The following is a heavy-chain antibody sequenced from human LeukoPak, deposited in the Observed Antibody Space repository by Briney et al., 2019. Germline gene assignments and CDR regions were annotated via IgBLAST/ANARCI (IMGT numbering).Heavy chain of an antibody. Sequence: NSSETLSLTCTVSGASISSSTDYWGWIRQPPGKGLEWIANIYYSGSTYYNPSLKSRVTISVDTSKNQFSLKLSSVTAADTAVYYCAGLIRPGWFDPWGQGTLVTVSS. CDR3: AGLIRPGWFDP. V-gene: IGHV4-39*01. CDR2: IYYSGST. CDR1: GASISSSTDY. D-gene: IGHD1-14*01. J-gene: IGHJ5*02.